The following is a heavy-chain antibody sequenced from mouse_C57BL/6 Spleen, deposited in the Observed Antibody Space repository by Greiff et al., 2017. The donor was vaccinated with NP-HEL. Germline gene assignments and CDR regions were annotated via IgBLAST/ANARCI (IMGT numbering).Heavy chain of an antibody. D-gene: IGHD1-1*01. J-gene: IGHJ3*01. CDR1: GFTFSSYA. CDR3: AREDYGSSLFAY. V-gene: IGHV5-4*01. CDR2: ISDGGSYT. Sequence: EVKLVESGGGLVKPGGSLKLSCAASGFTFSSYAMSWVRQTPEKRLEWVATISDGGSYTYYTDNVKGRFTISRDNAKNNLYLQMSHLKSEDTAMYYCAREDYGSSLFAYWGQGTLVTVSA.